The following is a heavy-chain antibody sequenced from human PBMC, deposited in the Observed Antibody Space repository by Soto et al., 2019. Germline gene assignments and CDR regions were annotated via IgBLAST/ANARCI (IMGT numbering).Heavy chain of an antibody. CDR1: GASMRNYF. CDR3: AAGEASSRNLAPYYLDF. D-gene: IGHD6-13*01. CDR2: IHYSGTT. J-gene: IGHJ4*02. Sequence: ESLSLSCAVSGASMRNYFWTWIRQPPGKGLEWIGYIHYSGTTSFFPSYNPSLRSRVTISEDTSKNQFSLKLLSVTTADTAVYFCAAGEASSRNLAPYYLDFWGQGTLVTVSS. V-gene: IGHV4-59*01.